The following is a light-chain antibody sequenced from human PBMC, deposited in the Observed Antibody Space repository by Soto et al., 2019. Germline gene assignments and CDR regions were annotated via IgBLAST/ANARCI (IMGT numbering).Light chain of an antibody. Sequence: EFVFTQSPGTLSFSPGERATLSCRASQSVSGSYLAWYQQKPGQAPRLLIYGASSRATGIPDRFSGSGSGTHFTLTISRLEPEDFAVYYCQQYTTSPTTLGGGTKVDIK. CDR1: QSVSGSY. CDR3: QQYTTSPTT. J-gene: IGKJ4*01. CDR2: GAS. V-gene: IGKV3-20*01.